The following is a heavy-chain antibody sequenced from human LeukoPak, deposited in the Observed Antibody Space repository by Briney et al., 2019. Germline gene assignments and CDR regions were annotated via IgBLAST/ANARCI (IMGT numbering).Heavy chain of an antibody. Sequence: PSETLSLTCAAYGGSFSGYYWSWIRQPPGKGLEWIGEINHSGSTNYNPSLKSRVTISVDTSKNQFSLKLSSVTAADTAVYYCARGAGYCSSTSCLPGGYNWFDPWGQGTLVTVSS. D-gene: IGHD2-2*01. V-gene: IGHV4-34*01. J-gene: IGHJ5*02. CDR2: INHSGST. CDR3: ARGAGYCSSTSCLPGGYNWFDP. CDR1: GGSFSGYY.